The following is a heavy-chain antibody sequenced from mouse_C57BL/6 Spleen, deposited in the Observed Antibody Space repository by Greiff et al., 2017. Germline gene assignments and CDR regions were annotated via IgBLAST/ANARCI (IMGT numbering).Heavy chain of an antibody. Sequence: EVQLQQSGPELVKPGASVKISCKASGYTFTDYYMNWVKQSHGKSLEWIGDINPNNGGTSYNQKFKGKATLTVDKSSSTAYMELRSLTSEDSAVYYCAILIYYGSSLYYFDYWGQGTTLTVSS. CDR3: AILIYYGSSLYYFDY. D-gene: IGHD1-1*01. CDR1: GYTFTDYY. CDR2: INPNNGGT. J-gene: IGHJ2*01. V-gene: IGHV1-26*01.